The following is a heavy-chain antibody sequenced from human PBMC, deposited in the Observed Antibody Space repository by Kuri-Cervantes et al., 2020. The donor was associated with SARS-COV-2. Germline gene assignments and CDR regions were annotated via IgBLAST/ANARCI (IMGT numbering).Heavy chain of an antibody. V-gene: IGHV3-30-3*01. D-gene: IGHD2-8*01. J-gene: IGHJ4*02. CDR1: GFTFSSFA. Sequence: GGSLRLSCEASGFTFSSFAIHWVRQAPGKGLEWIAIISYDGNNTYYAYSVNGRFTISRENSRNTLYLQMNSLRTEDTAIYYSVRDDVGVHDCWGQGTPVTVSS. CDR2: ISYDGNNT. CDR3: VRDDVGVHDC.